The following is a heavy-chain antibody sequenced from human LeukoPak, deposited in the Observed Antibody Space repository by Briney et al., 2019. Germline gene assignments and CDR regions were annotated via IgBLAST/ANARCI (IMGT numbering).Heavy chain of an antibody. CDR3: ARGLRGQQWSLVPGY. Sequence: GASANVSCKASGGTFSSYAISWVRQAPGQGLEWMGGIIPIFGTANYAQKFQGRVTITADESTSTAYMELSSLRSEDTAVYYCARGLRGQQWSLVPGYWGQGTLVTVSS. V-gene: IGHV1-69*13. D-gene: IGHD6-19*01. J-gene: IGHJ4*02. CDR2: IIPIFGTA. CDR1: GGTFSSYA.